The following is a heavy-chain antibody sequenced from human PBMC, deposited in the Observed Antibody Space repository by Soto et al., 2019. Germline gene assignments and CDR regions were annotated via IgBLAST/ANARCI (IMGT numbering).Heavy chain of an antibody. Sequence: GGSLRLSCTASGFTFGDYAMSWFRQAPGKGLEWVGFIRSKAYGGTTEYAASVKGRFTISRDDSKSIAYLQMNSLKTEDTAVYYCTRDSQWLASTLIDYWGQGTLVTVSS. CDR3: TRDSQWLASTLIDY. J-gene: IGHJ4*02. V-gene: IGHV3-49*03. CDR1: GFTFGDYA. D-gene: IGHD6-19*01. CDR2: IRSKAYGGTT.